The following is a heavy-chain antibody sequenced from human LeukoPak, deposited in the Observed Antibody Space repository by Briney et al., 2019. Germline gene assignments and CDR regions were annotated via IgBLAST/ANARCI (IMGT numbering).Heavy chain of an antibody. CDR1: GGSISSSSYY. D-gene: IGHD4-17*01. J-gene: IGHJ3*02. Sequence: SDTLSLTCTVSGGSISSSSYYWGWIRQPPGKGLEWIGSIYYSGSTYYNPSLKSRVTISVDTSKNQFSLKLSSVTAADTAVYYCAKGITVTKSIDAFDIWGQGTMVTVSS. V-gene: IGHV4-39*01. CDR2: IYYSGST. CDR3: AKGITVTKSIDAFDI.